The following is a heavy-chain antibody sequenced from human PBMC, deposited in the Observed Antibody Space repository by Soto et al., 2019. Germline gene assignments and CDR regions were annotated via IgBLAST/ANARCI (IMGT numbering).Heavy chain of an antibody. J-gene: IGHJ4*02. CDR2: ISGSGGST. V-gene: IGHV3-23*01. CDR1: GFTFRNYV. D-gene: IGHD6-19*01. CDR3: AXEGSSGYYYFDY. Sequence: EVQLLESGGGLVQPGGSLRLSCAGSGFTFRNYVISWVRQAPGKGLEWVSAISGSGGSTYYADSVKGRFTXSRDNSNXXXXXXXXXXXXXXXAVYYCAXEGSSGYYYFDYWGQGTLVTVSS.